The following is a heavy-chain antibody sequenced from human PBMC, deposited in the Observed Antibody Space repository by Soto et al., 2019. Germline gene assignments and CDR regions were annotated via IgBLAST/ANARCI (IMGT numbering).Heavy chain of an antibody. D-gene: IGHD3-3*01. CDR3: ARAVFDYTNLYAFDL. CDR1: GFTFSSYW. J-gene: IGHJ3*01. CDR2: INSDGSST. V-gene: IGHV3-74*01. Sequence: EVQLVESGGCLVQPGGSLRLSCAASGFTFSSYWMHWVRQAPGKGLVWVSRINSDGSSTTYADSVKGRFTISRDNAKNTLYVQMNSLRAEDTAVYYCARAVFDYTNLYAFDLWGQGTMVTVSS.